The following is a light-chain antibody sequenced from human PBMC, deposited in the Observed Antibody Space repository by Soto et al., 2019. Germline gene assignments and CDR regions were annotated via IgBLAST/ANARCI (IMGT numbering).Light chain of an antibody. CDR3: ATWDDSLRGVV. Sequence: QSALTQPRSVSGSPGQSVTISCTGTSGDVGGYNYVSWYQQHPGKAPKLMIYDVTKRPSGVPDRFSGSKSGNTASLTISGLQAEDEGDYFCATWDDSLRGVVFGGGTKLTVL. J-gene: IGLJ2*01. V-gene: IGLV2-11*01. CDR1: SGDVGGYNY. CDR2: DVT.